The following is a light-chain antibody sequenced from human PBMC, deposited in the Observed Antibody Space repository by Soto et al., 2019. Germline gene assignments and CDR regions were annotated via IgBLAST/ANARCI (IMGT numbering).Light chain of an antibody. CDR2: AAS. CDR1: QYIRND. CDR3: LQDYDFPRT. J-gene: IGKJ1*01. Sequence: AIQMTQSPSSLPASVGDRVTITCRASQYIRNDLTWYQQKPGKAPKLLIYAASSLQSGVPSRFSCSGSGTDFTLTINRLQPEDIATYYCLQDYDFPRTFGQGTRVEIK. V-gene: IGKV1-6*01.